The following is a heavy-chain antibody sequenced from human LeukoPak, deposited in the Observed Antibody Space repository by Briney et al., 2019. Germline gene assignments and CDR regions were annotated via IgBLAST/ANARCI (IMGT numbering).Heavy chain of an antibody. V-gene: IGHV4-39*07. CDR1: GGSISSSSYY. J-gene: IGHJ1*01. CDR3: ARNSGSRAEYFQH. Sequence: SETLSLTCTVSGGSISSSSYYWGWIRQPPGKGLEWIGSIYYSGSTYYNPSLKSRVTISVDTSKNQFSLKLSSVTAADTAVYYCARNSGSRAEYFQHWGQGTLVTVSS. CDR2: IYYSGST. D-gene: IGHD1-26*01.